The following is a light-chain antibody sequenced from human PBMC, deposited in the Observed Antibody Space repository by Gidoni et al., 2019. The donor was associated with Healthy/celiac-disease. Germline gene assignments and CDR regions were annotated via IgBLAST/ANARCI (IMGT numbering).Light chain of an antibody. CDR2: DVS. CDR3: CSYAGSYTVV. Sequence: QSALTQPRSVSGSPGQSVTISCTGTSSDVGGHNYVSWYQQHPGKAPILIIYDVSKRPSGVPDRFSGSKSGITASLTISRLQAEDEADYYCCSYAGSYTVVFGGGTKLTVL. CDR1: SSDVGGHNY. V-gene: IGLV2-11*01. J-gene: IGLJ2*01.